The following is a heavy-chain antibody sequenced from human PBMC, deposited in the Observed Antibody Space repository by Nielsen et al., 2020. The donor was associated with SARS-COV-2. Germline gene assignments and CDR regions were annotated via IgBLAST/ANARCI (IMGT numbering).Heavy chain of an antibody. CDR1: GGSISSSSYY. J-gene: IGHJ2*01. D-gene: IGHD2-15*01. Sequence: SETLSLTCTVSGGSISSSSYYWGWIRQPPGKGLEWIGSIYYSGSTYYNPSLKSRVTISVDTSKNQFSLKLSSVTAADTAVYYCAGAGGGGWYFDLWGRGTLVTVSS. V-gene: IGHV4-39*01. CDR2: IYYSGST. CDR3: AGAGGGGWYFDL.